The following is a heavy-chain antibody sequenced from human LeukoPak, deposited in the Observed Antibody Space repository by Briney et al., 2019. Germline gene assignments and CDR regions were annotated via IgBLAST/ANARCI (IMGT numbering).Heavy chain of an antibody. CDR2: ISYDGSNK. Sequence: GGSLRLSCAASGFTFSSYGMHWVRQAPGKGLEWVAVISYDGSNKYYADSVKGRFTISRDNSKNTLYLQMNSPRAEDTAVYYCAKGGLRSLHYDYWGQGTLVTVSS. V-gene: IGHV3-30*18. CDR1: GFTFSSYG. J-gene: IGHJ4*02. CDR3: AKGGLRSLHYDY. D-gene: IGHD4-17*01.